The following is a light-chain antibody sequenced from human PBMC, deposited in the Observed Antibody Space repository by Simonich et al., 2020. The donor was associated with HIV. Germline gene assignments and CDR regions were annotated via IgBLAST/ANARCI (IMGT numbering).Light chain of an antibody. Sequence: SYELTQPPSVSVSPGQTARITCTADVLPKQYAYWYQQKPGQAPVLVIYKDRERPSGIPERFSGSSAGTTVTLTISGAQAEDEADYYCQSADSSGTVVFGGGTKLTVL. J-gene: IGLJ2*01. CDR3: QSADSSGTVV. CDR2: KDR. V-gene: IGLV3-25*03. CDR1: VLPKQY.